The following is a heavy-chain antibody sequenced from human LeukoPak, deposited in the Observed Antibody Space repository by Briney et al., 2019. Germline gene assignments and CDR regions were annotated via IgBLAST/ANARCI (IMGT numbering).Heavy chain of an antibody. Sequence: GSSVKVSCKASGGTFSSYAISWVRQAPGQGLEWMGWINPNSGGTNYAQKFQGRVTMTRDTSISTAYMELSRLRSDDTAVYYCAREKRWLQLMGGDHSFDYWGQGTLVTVSS. CDR1: GGTFSSYA. J-gene: IGHJ4*02. CDR2: INPNSGGT. D-gene: IGHD5-24*01. V-gene: IGHV1-2*02. CDR3: AREKRWLQLMGGDHSFDY.